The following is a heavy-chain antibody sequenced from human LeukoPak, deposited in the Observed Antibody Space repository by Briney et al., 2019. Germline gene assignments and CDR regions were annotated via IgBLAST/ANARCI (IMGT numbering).Heavy chain of an antibody. J-gene: IGHJ4*02. Sequence: GGSLRLSCAASGFTFSNAWMSWVRQAPGKGLEWVGRIKSKTDGGTTDYAAPVKGRFTISRDDSKNTLYLQMNSLKTEDTVVYYCITWIQLWSRRFDYWGQGTLVTVSS. CDR3: ITWIQLWSRRFDY. D-gene: IGHD5-18*01. CDR1: GFTFSNAW. CDR2: IKSKTDGGTT. V-gene: IGHV3-15*01.